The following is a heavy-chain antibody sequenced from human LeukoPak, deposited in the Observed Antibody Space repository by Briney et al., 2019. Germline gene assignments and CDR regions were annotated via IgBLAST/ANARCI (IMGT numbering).Heavy chain of an antibody. D-gene: IGHD1-26*01. J-gene: IGHJ3*02. V-gene: IGHV3-21*01. CDR2: ISGSSSYI. CDR1: GFTFSSYS. CDR3: ARVMESWGSYDAFDI. Sequence: MSGGSLRLSCAASGFTFSSYSMNWVRQAPGKGLEWVSSISGSSSYIYYADSVKGRFTISRDNAKNSLYLQMNSLRVEDTAVYYCARVMESWGSYDAFDIWGQGTMVTVSS.